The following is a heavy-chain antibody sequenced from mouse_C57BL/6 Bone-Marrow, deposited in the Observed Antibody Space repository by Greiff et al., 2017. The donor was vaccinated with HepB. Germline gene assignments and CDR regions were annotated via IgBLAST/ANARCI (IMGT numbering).Heavy chain of an antibody. V-gene: IGHV1-7*01. CDR1: GYTFTSYW. Sequence: QVHVKQSGAELAKPGASVKLSCKASGYTFTSYWMHWVKQRPGQGLEWIGYINPSSGYTKYNQKFKDKATLTADKSSSTAYMQLSSLTYEDSAVYYCASGYYDYPAWFAYWGQGTLVTVSA. CDR2: INPSSGYT. CDR3: ASGYYDYPAWFAY. D-gene: IGHD2-4*01. J-gene: IGHJ3*01.